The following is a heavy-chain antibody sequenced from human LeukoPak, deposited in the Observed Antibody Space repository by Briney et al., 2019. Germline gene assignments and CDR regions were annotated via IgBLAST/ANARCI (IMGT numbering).Heavy chain of an antibody. CDR1: GYTFTSYY. V-gene: IGHV1-46*01. Sequence: ASVKVSCKASGYTFTSYYMHWVGQAPGQGLEWMGIINPSGGSTSYAQKFQGRVTMTRDTSTSTVYMELSSLRSEDTAMYYYARSSPYIAVADAFFNCGQGTLGTVSS. J-gene: IGHJ4*02. CDR2: INPSGGST. D-gene: IGHD6-19*01. CDR3: ARSSPYIAVADAFFN.